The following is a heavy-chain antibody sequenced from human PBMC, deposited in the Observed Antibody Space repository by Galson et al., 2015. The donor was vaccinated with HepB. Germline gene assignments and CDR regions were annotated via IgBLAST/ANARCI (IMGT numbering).Heavy chain of an antibody. CDR2: ISRSSGNTI. V-gene: IGHV3-11*01. Sequence: SLRLSCAASGFTFSDYYMSWIRQAPGKGLEWVSYISRSSGNTIYYADSVKSRFTISRDNAKNSLYLQMNSLRAEDTAVYYCARDYYDTSGYYFFDYWGQGTLVTVSS. J-gene: IGHJ4*02. CDR1: GFTFSDYY. CDR3: ARDYYDTSGYYFFDY. D-gene: IGHD3-22*01.